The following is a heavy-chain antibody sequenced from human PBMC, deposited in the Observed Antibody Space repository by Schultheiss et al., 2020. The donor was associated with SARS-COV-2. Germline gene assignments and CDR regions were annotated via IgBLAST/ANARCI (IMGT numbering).Heavy chain of an antibody. D-gene: IGHD2-2*01. V-gene: IGHV1-18*01. CDR3: ARGCITCYNDY. Sequence: ASVKVSCRASGYTFNIYGVTWVRQAPGQGLEWVGWISGHNGDTSYGLEFQGRVTMTADTSTSIAYMELRSLRSDDTAVYYCARGCITCYNDYWGQGSLVTVSS. CDR2: ISGHNGDT. CDR1: GYTFNIYG. J-gene: IGHJ4*02.